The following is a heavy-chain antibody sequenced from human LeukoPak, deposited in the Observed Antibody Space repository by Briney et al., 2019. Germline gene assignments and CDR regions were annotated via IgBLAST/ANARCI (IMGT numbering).Heavy chain of an antibody. V-gene: IGHV3-23*01. CDR1: GFTFSSYA. Sequence: PGGSLRLSCAASGFTFSSYAMSWVRQAPGKGLEWVSGISGSGPYTFYTDSVTGRFTISRDSSKNTLYLQMNSLRVEDTALYYCAKHGYCSGISCFFDFWGQGTLVTVSS. CDR2: ISGSGPYT. CDR3: AKHGYCSGISCFFDF. D-gene: IGHD2-2*03. J-gene: IGHJ4*02.